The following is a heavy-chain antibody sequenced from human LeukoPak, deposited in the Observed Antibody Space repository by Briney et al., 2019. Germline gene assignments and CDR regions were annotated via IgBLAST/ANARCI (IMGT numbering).Heavy chain of an antibody. V-gene: IGHV3-21*01. CDR1: GFTFSTYS. J-gene: IGHJ4*02. Sequence: PGGSLRLSCAASGFTFSTYSINWVRQAPGKGLEWVSSISSSSSYISYADSLKGRFTISRDNAKNSLYLQMNSLRAEDTAVYYCARVFGSYFDYWGQGTLVTVSS. D-gene: IGHD2-15*01. CDR3: ARVFGSYFDY. CDR2: ISSSSSYI.